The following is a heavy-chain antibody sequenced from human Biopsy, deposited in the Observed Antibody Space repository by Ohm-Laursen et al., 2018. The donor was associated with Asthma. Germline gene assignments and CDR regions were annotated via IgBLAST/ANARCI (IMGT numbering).Heavy chain of an antibody. CDR1: GLSSSGYY. D-gene: IGHD2-8*01. V-gene: IGHV4-34*09. Sequence: TLSLTCSMYGLSSSGYYWTWIRQPPGKGLEWIGESDHRGNTNINPTLKSRVTISKDKSANEFSLKMRSVTAADTAVYYCARDLSGYCTSSACYGFDSWGQGTLVTVSS. J-gene: IGHJ5*01. CDR2: SDHRGNT. CDR3: ARDLSGYCTSSACYGFDS.